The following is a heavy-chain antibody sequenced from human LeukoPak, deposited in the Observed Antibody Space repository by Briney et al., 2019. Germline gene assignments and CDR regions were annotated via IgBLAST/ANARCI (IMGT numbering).Heavy chain of an antibody. Sequence: KPSETLSLTCTVSGGSISSSSYYWGWIRQPPGKGLEWIGSIYYSGSTYYNPSLKSRVTISVDTSKNQFSLKLSSVTAADTAVYYCARVSAYGDYFAVVTAFDIWGQGTMVTVSS. V-gene: IGHV4-39*07. D-gene: IGHD4-17*01. CDR2: IYYSGST. J-gene: IGHJ3*02. CDR3: ARVSAYGDYFAVVTAFDI. CDR1: GGSISSSSYY.